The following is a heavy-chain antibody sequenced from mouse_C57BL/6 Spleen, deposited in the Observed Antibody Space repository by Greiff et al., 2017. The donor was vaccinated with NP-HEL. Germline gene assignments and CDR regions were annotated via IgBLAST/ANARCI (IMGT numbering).Heavy chain of an antibody. CDR2: ISYSGST. CDR1: GYSITSGYD. J-gene: IGHJ3*01. CDR3: AREDYGSSSFAY. D-gene: IGHD1-1*01. V-gene: IGHV3-1*01. Sequence: EVQVVESGPGMVKPSQSLSLTCTVTGYSITSGYDWHWIRHFPGNKLEWMGYISYSGSTNYNPSLKSRISITHDTSKNHFFLKLNSVTTEDTATYYCAREDYGSSSFAYWGQGTLVTVSA.